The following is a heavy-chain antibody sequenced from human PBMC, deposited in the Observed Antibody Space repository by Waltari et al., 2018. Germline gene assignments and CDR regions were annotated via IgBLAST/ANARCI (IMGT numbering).Heavy chain of an antibody. CDR3: ARGSRSFADY. J-gene: IGHJ4*02. CDR2: IYYSGST. Sequence: QVQLQESGPGLVKPSETLSLTCTVSGGSISSHYWSWIRQPPGKGLEWIGYIYYSGSTNYNPSLKSRVTISMATSEDHFTLKLCAGTAADTSVYYCARGSRSFADYWGQGTLVTVSS. V-gene: IGHV4-59*11. D-gene: IGHD3-10*01. CDR1: GGSISSHY.